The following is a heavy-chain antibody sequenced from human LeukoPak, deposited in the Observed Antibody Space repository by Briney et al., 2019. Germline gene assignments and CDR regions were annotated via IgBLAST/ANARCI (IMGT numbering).Heavy chain of an antibody. CDR3: ARDLRLAYSTVDY. D-gene: IGHD2-21*01. J-gene: IGHJ4*02. V-gene: IGHV1-2*02. Sequence: ASVKVSCKASGYTFTGYYMHWVRQAPGQGLEWMGWINPNSGGTNYAQKFQGRVTMTRDTSISTGYMELSRLRSDDTAVYYCARDLRLAYSTVDYWGQGTLVTVSS. CDR1: GYTFTGYY. CDR2: INPNSGGT.